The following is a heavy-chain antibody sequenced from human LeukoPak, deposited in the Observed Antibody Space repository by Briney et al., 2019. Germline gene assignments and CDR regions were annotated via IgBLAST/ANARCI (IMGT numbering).Heavy chain of an antibody. D-gene: IGHD5/OR15-5a*01. CDR2: ISYDGSNK. CDR3: ARDLRERGNYFDY. CDR1: GFTFSSYA. Sequence: GGSLRLSCAASGFTFSSYAMHWVRQAPGKGLEWVAVISYDGSNKYYADSVKGRFTISRDNSKNTLYLQMNSLRAEDTAVYYCARDLRERGNYFDYWGQGTLVTVSS. J-gene: IGHJ4*02. V-gene: IGHV3-30*04.